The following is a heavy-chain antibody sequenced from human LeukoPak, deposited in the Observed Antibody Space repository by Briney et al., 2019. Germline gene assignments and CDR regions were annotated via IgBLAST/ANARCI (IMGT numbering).Heavy chain of an antibody. J-gene: IGHJ4*02. CDR2: ISSSSSYI. CDR1: GFSFSSYG. V-gene: IGHV3-21*01. CDR3: ARCVTGNSGYDLDY. Sequence: GGSLRLSCAASGFSFSSYGMNWVRQAPGKGLEWVSFISSSSSYIYYADSVKGRFTISRDNARNSLSLQMNSLRAEDTALYYCARCVTGNSGYDLDYWGQGTLVTVSS. D-gene: IGHD5-12*01.